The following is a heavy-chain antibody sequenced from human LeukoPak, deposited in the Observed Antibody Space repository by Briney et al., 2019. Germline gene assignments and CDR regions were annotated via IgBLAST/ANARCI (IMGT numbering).Heavy chain of an antibody. CDR1: GFTFSSYA. CDR2: ISSRSSYI. D-gene: IGHD3-9*01. CDR3: ARDLPNYDILTGYYNVPLDY. Sequence: GGSLRLSCAASGFTFSSYAMSWVRQAPGKGLEWVSSISSRSSYIYYAESVKGRFTISRDNAKNSLYLQMNSLRAEDTAVYYCARDLPNYDILTGYYNVPLDYWGQGTLVTVSS. J-gene: IGHJ4*02. V-gene: IGHV3-21*01.